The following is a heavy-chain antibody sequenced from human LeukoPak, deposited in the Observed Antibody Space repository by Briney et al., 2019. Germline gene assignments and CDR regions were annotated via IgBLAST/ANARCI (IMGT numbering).Heavy chain of an antibody. Sequence: GGSLRLSCAASGFTFSSYGMSWVRQAPGKGLEWVSSISSSSSYIYYADSVKGRFTISRDNAKNSLYLQMNSLRAEDTAVYYCASTWELPYYFDYWGQGTLVTVSS. V-gene: IGHV3-21*01. CDR2: ISSSSSYI. J-gene: IGHJ4*02. D-gene: IGHD1-26*01. CDR1: GFTFSSYG. CDR3: ASTWELPYYFDY.